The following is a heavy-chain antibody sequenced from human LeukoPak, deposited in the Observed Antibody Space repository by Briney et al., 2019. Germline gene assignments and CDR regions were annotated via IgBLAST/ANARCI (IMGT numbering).Heavy chain of an antibody. CDR3: ARTSPTSHFDF. Sequence: PGGSLRLSCAASGFTFTTYWVHWVRQARGEGLVWVSRINGDGRRSNYAHSVKGRFTISRENARNTLYLQMNSLRAEDTALYYCARTSPTSHFDFWGQGTLVTVSS. CDR1: GFTFTTYW. V-gene: IGHV3-74*01. D-gene: IGHD3-16*01. J-gene: IGHJ4*02. CDR2: INGDGRRS.